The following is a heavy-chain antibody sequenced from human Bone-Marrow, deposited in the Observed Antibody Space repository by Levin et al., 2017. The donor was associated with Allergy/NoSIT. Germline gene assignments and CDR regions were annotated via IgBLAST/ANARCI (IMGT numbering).Heavy chain of an antibody. D-gene: IGHD3-10*01. V-gene: IGHV3-48*03. Sequence: GGSLRLSCAASGLSFSSYEMNWVRQAPGKGLEWVSYISSRNTTIYYADSVKGRFTISRDNAENSLYLQMNSLRAEDTAIYYCAREGLFMVRVFDYWGRGTLVTVSS. CDR2: ISSRNTTI. J-gene: IGHJ4*02. CDR1: GLSFSSYE. CDR3: AREGLFMVRVFDY.